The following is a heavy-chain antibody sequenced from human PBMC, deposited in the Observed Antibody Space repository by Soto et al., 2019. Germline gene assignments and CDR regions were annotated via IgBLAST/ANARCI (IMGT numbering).Heavy chain of an antibody. D-gene: IGHD1-26*01. CDR1: GFTFSYYW. Sequence: EVQLLEAGGGLVQPGESLRLSCAASGFTFSYYWMHWVRQAPGMGLVWVSRIHSDGSSTTYADSVKGRFTISRDNARNTLYLQMNSLSAEDTAVYYCARGDRGAFDLWGQGTVLTVSS. CDR3: ARGDRGAFDL. V-gene: IGHV3-74*01. J-gene: IGHJ3*01. CDR2: IHSDGSST.